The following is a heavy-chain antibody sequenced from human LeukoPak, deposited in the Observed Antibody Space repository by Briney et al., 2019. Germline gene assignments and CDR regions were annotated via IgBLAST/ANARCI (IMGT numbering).Heavy chain of an antibody. CDR1: GYSISSGYY. V-gene: IGHV4-59*01. CDR2: IYYSGST. CDR3: ARGLRDGYNYAGFIDY. D-gene: IGHD5-24*01. J-gene: IGHJ4*02. Sequence: PSETLSLTCTVSGYSISSGYYWSWIRQPPGKGLEWIGYIYYSGSTNYNPSLKSRVTISVDTSKNQFSLKLSSVTAADTAVYYCARGLRDGYNYAGFIDYWGQGTLVAVSS.